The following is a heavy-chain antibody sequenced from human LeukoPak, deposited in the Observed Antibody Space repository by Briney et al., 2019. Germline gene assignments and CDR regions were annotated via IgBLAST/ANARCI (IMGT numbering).Heavy chain of an antibody. CDR2: ISGSGGST. J-gene: IGHJ4*02. CDR1: GFTFSSYS. Sequence: GGSLRLSCAASGFTFSSYSMSWVRQAPGKGLEWVSAISGSGGSTYYADSVKGRFTISRDNSKNTLYLQMNSLRAEDTAVYYCAKDLISHDPITMVGLDYWGQGTLVTVSS. D-gene: IGHD3-10*01. CDR3: AKDLISHDPITMVGLDY. V-gene: IGHV3-23*01.